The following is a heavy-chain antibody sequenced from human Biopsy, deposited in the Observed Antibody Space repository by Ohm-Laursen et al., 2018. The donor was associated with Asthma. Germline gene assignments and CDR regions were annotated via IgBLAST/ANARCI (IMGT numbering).Heavy chain of an antibody. CDR2: ISVYNGNT. J-gene: IGHJ6*02. CDR3: ARAVDYSHYYGIDV. CDR1: GYTFNSAG. D-gene: IGHD3-10*01. Sequence: ASVNVSCKTSGYTFNSAGITWVRQAPGQGLEWMGWISVYNGNTKVAQKLQDRVTMITDTSASTAYMELRSLRSDDTAVYFCARAVDYSHYYGIDVWGQGTTVTVS. V-gene: IGHV1-18*01.